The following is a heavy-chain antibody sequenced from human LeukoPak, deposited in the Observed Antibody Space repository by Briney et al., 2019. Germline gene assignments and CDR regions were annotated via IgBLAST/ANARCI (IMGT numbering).Heavy chain of an antibody. CDR3: ARGVRSSRLVEFYYAY. D-gene: IGHD3-16*01. CDR2: TYYRTKLYT. Sequence: PSQTLSLTCAISGDSVSSNSAAWDWIRPSPARGLEWHVSTYYRTKLYTDYSISVKTRITINPDTLKNQVSLQLNSVTPDDTTGYSCARGVRSSRLVEFYYAYWGQGNPVTVSS. V-gene: IGHV6-1*01. CDR1: GDSVSSNSAA. J-gene: IGHJ4*02.